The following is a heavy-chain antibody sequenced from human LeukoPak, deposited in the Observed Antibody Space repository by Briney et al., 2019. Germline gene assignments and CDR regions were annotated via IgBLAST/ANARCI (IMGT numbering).Heavy chain of an antibody. CDR1: GFTFSTYA. J-gene: IGHJ4*02. D-gene: IGHD6-19*01. CDR2: ILYDA. Sequence: GGSLRLSCAASGFTFSTYALHWVRQAPGKGLEWVAVILYDAYYADSVKGRFTIFRDNSNNTLYLQMNSLRPEDTAVYYCARSVGSGRFDYWGQGTLVTVSS. CDR3: ARSVGSGRFDY. V-gene: IGHV3-30*04.